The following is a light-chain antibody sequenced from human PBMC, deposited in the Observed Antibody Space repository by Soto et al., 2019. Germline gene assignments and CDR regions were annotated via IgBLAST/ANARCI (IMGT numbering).Light chain of an antibody. CDR1: QGISNY. Sequence: DIQMTQSPSSLSASVGDRVTITCRASQGISNYLAWYQQKPGKVPKLLIYAASTLQSGIPSRFSGNRSGTDFTLTISSLQPEDVATYYCQKYNSGPRTFGPGTKVDIK. CDR2: AAS. J-gene: IGKJ3*01. V-gene: IGKV1-27*01. CDR3: QKYNSGPRT.